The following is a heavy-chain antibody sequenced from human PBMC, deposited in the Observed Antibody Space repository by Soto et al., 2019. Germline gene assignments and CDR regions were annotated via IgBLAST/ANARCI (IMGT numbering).Heavy chain of an antibody. J-gene: IGHJ4*02. CDR3: ARVGFLVGSPLDG. CDR2: MNPNSGDT. V-gene: IGHV1-8*01. CDR1: GYSFTSYD. D-gene: IGHD2-8*02. Sequence: QVKLVQSGAEVKKPGASIRVSCKASGYSFTSYDMHWVRQATGHGLEWMGWMNPNSGDTEYAQKFQGRVTMTRDTSTRIAYMELSSLTSEDTAVYYCARVGFLVGSPLDGWGQGTLVTVSS.